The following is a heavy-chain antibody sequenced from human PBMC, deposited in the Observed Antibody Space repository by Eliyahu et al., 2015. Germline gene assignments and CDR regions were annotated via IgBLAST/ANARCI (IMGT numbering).Heavy chain of an antibody. Sequence: QVHLVQSGAEVRKPGASVTVSCXASGYTFTAXYIXWVXXAPGQGLEWMGWITPNSGGTNYAQKFQGWVAMTSDTSINTAYMELSRLRSDDTAVYYCARGRRSYSNSWYSVGEGVDAFDIWGQGTMVTVSS. CDR2: ITPNSGGT. CDR3: ARGRRSYSNSWYSVGEGVDAFDI. CDR1: GYTFTAXY. V-gene: IGHV1-2*04. D-gene: IGHD6-13*01. J-gene: IGHJ3*02.